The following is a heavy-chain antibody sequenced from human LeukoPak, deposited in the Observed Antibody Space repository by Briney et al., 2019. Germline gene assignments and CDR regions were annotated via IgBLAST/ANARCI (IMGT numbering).Heavy chain of an antibody. D-gene: IGHD3-22*01. CDR1: GYTFIDHY. CDR3: ARAGHNSNSGGYDF. Sequence: ASVKVSCKPSGYTFIDHYLHWVRQAPGQGLESLGWIDPDTGDTNYPQKFQGRVTMTRDTSSSTAYVELNGLRSDDTAVYYCARAGHNSNSGGYDFWGLGTLVTVSS. CDR2: IDPDTGDT. V-gene: IGHV1-2*02. J-gene: IGHJ4*02.